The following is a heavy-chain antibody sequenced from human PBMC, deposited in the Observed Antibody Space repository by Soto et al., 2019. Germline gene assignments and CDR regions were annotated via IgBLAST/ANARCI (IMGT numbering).Heavy chain of an antibody. CDR2: ISYSGGST. CDR3: AKVPTGEMATVFQAFDI. V-gene: IGHV3-23*01. Sequence: EVPLLESGGGLVQPGGSLRLSCVASEFTFSSYAMSWVRQAPGKGLEWVSAISYSGGSTYYADSVKGRFAVSRDNSKNTLYLQMNSLRDEDTAVYYCAKVPTGEMATVFQAFDIWGQGTMVTVSS. CDR1: EFTFSSYA. D-gene: IGHD4-4*01. J-gene: IGHJ3*02.